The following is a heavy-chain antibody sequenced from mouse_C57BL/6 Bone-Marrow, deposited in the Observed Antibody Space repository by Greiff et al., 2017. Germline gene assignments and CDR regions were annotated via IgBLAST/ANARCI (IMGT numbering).Heavy chain of an antibody. D-gene: IGHD1-1*01. J-gene: IGHJ4*01. CDR3: ARSCYGSSYAMDY. V-gene: IGHV1-81*01. CDR1: GYTFTSYG. Sequence: QVQLQQSGAELARPGASVKLSCKASGYTFTSYGISWVKQRTGQGLEWIGEIYPRSGNTYYNEKFKGKATLTADKSSSTAYMALRSLTSEDSAVYFCARSCYGSSYAMDYWGQGTSVTVSS. CDR2: IYPRSGNT.